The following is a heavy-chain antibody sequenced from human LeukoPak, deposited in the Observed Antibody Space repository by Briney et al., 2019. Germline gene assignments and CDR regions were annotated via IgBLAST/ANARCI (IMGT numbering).Heavy chain of an antibody. CDR3: ARETSGSNDAFDI. J-gene: IGHJ3*02. V-gene: IGHV4-34*01. Sequence: SETLSLTCAVYGGSFSGYYWTWIRQPPGKGLEWIGEINHSGSTNYNPSLKSRVTISVDTSKNQFSLKLSSVTAADTAVYYCARETSGSNDAFDIWGQGTMVTVSS. CDR1: GGSFSGYY. D-gene: IGHD1-26*01. CDR2: INHSGST.